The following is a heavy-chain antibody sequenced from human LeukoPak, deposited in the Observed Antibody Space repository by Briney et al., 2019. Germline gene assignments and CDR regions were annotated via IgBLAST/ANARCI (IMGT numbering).Heavy chain of an antibody. CDR3: ARENGDYVLDY. J-gene: IGHJ4*02. CDR2: IYHSGST. V-gene: IGHV4-30-2*01. D-gene: IGHD4-17*01. CDR1: GGSISSYS. Sequence: SETLSLTCTVSGGSISSYSWSWIRQPPGKGLEWIGYIYHSGSTYHNPSLKSRVTISVDRSKNQFSLKLSSVTAADTAVFYCARENGDYVLDYWGQGTLVTVSS.